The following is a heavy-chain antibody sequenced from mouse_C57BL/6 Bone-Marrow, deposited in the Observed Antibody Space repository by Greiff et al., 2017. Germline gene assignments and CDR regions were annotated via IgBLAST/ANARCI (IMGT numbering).Heavy chain of an antibody. CDR2: IDPEDGAT. Sequence: EVQLQQSGAELVKPGASVKLSCTASGFNIKDYYMHWVKQRTEQGLEWIGRIDPEDGATKYDPKFQGKATITADTSSTTAYLQLSSLTSEDTAVYYCARGYPCAMDYWGQGTSVTVSS. J-gene: IGHJ4*01. CDR3: ARGYPCAMDY. D-gene: IGHD2-2*01. V-gene: IGHV14-2*01. CDR1: GFNIKDYY.